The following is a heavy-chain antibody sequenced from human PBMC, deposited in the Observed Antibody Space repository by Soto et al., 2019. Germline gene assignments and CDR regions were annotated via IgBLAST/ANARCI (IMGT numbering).Heavy chain of an antibody. V-gene: IGHV3-23*01. CDR3: AQRSSGGEYYFDY. CDR1: GFTFSSYA. D-gene: IGHD3-10*01. Sequence: VQLLESGGGLVQPGGSLRLSCAASGFTFSSYAMSWVRQAPGKGLEWVSAISGSGGSTYYADSVKGRFTISRDNSKNTLYLQMNSLRAEDTAVYYCAQRSSGGEYYFDYWGQGTLVTVSS. J-gene: IGHJ4*02. CDR2: ISGSGGST.